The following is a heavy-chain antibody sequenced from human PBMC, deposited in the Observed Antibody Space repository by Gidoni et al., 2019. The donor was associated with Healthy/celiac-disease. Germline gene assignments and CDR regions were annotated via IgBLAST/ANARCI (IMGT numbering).Heavy chain of an antibody. CDR2: IKSKTDGGTT. CDR1: GFTFSNAW. CDR3: TTGVMITFGGVIVQDY. J-gene: IGHJ4*02. Sequence: EVQLVESGGGLVKPGGSLRLSCAASGFTFSNAWMSWVRQAPGKGLEWVGRIKSKTDGGTTDYAAPVKGRFTISRDDSKNTLYLQMNSLKTEDTAVYYCTTGVMITFGGVIVQDYWGQGTLVTVSS. V-gene: IGHV3-15*01. D-gene: IGHD3-16*02.